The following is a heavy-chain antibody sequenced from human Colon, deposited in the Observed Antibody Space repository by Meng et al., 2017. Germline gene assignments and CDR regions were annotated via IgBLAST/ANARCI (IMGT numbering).Heavy chain of an antibody. CDR1: GFTFSSYS. J-gene: IGHJ4*02. CDR2: ISSSSSYI. CDR3: ARPPYGLLGY. V-gene: IGHV3-21*01. Sequence: GGSLRLSCAASGFTFSSYSMNWVRQAPGKGLEWVSSISSSSSYIYYADSVKGRFTISRDNAKNSVYLQMNSLRVEDTAVYYCARPPYGLLGYWGQGTLVTVSS. D-gene: IGHD3-16*01.